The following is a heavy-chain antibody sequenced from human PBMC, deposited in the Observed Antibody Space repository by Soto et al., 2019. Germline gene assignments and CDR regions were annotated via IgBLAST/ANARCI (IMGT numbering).Heavy chain of an antibody. CDR1: GDSFTSYW. J-gene: IGHJ3*02. D-gene: IGHD2-2*01. CDR3: ASTPYCSSTSCSHASDI. Sequence: PGESLKISCKGSGDSFTSYWIGWVRQVPGKGLEWMGIIYPGDSDTRYSPSFQGQVTISADKSISTAYLQWRSLKASDTAMYYCASTPYCSSTSCSHASDIWGQGTIVTV. V-gene: IGHV5-51*01. CDR2: IYPGDSDT.